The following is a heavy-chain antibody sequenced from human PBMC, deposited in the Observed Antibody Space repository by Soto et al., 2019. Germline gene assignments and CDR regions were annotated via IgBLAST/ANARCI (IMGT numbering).Heavy chain of an antibody. CDR1: GFTFSSYA. J-gene: IGHJ5*02. Sequence: QVQLVESGGGVVQPGRSLRLSCAASGFTFSSYAMHWVRQAPGKGLEWVAVISYDGSNKYYADSVKGRFTISRDNSKNTLYLQMTSLRAEDTAVYYCARDPTGYYTSPHHWFDPWGREPWSPSPQ. CDR3: ARDPTGYYTSPHHWFDP. D-gene: IGHD3-9*01. V-gene: IGHV3-30-3*01. CDR2: ISYDGSNK.